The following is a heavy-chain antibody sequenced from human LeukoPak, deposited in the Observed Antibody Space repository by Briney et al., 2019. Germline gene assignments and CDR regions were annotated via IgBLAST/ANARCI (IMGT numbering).Heavy chain of an antibody. J-gene: IGHJ4*02. CDR1: GFTFSSYA. CDR3: ARDRTFGSLD. CDR2: ISYDGSNK. D-gene: IGHD2/OR15-2a*01. Sequence: PGGSLRLSCAASGFTFSSYAMHWVRQAPGKGLEWVAVISYDGSNKYYADSVKGRFTISRDNSKNTLYLQMNSLRAEDTAVYYCARDRTFGSLDWGQGTPVTVSS. V-gene: IGHV3-30-3*01.